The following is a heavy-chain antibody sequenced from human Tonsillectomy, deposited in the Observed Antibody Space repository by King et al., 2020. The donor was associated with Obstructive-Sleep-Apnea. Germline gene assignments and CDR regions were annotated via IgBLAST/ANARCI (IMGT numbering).Heavy chain of an antibody. D-gene: IGHD3-22*01. J-gene: IGHJ4*02. CDR2: IISKAYGGTT. CDR3: TRDLLWNYYDSSGYYYFDY. CDR1: GFTFGDYA. V-gene: IGHV3-49*03. Sequence: VQLVESGGGLVQPGRSLRLSCTASGFTFGDYAMSWFRQAPGKGLVWVGFIISKAYGGTTEYAASVKGRFTISRDDSKSIAYLQMNSLKTEDTAVYYCTRDLLWNYYDSSGYYYFDYWGQGTLVTVSS.